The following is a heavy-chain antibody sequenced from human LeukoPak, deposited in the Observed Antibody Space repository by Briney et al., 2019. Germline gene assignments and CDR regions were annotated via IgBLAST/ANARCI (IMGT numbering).Heavy chain of an antibody. D-gene: IGHD3-10*01. CDR2: IIPIFGTA. J-gene: IGHJ4*02. CDR3: ARAGGDYYYGSGSYRLDY. Sequence: SVKVSCKASGGTFSSYAISWVRQAPGQGLEWMGRIIPIFGTANYAQKFQGRVTITTDESTSTAYMELSSLRSEDTAVYYCARAGGDYYYGSGSYRLDYWGQGTLATVSS. V-gene: IGHV1-69*05. CDR1: GGTFSSYA.